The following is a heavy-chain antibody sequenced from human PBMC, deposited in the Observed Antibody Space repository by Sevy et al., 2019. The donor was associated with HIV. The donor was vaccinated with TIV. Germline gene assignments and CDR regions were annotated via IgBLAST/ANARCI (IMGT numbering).Heavy chain of an antibody. CDR3: ARDRKVRGVMGYFDY. V-gene: IGHV3-30-3*01. CDR2: ISYDGNNK. J-gene: IGHJ4*02. Sequence: GGSLRLSCAASGFTFSSYAMHWVRQAPGKGLEWVAVISYDGNNKYYADSVKGRFTISRDKSKNTLYLQMNSLRAEDTAVYYCARDRKVRGVMGYFDYWGQGTLVTVSS. CDR1: GFTFSSYA. D-gene: IGHD3-10*01.